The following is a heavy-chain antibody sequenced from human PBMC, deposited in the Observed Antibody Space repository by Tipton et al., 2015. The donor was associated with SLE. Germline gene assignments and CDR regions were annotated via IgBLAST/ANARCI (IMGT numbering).Heavy chain of an antibody. J-gene: IGHJ2*01. CDR1: GGSISSYY. CDR3: ARDRSSGWYGDARYFDL. V-gene: IGHV4-59*01. D-gene: IGHD6-19*01. Sequence: LRLSCTVSGGSISSYYWSWIRQPPGKGLEWIGYIYYSGSTNYNPSLKSRVTISVDTSKSQFSLKLSSVTAADTAVYYCARDRSSGWYGDARYFDLWGRGTLVTVSS. CDR2: IYYSGST.